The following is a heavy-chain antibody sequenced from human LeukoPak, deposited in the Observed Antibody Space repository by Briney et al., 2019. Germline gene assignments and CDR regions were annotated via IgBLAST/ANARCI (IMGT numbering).Heavy chain of an antibody. CDR2: IRYDGSNK. J-gene: IGHJ4*02. V-gene: IGHV3-30*02. CDR1: GFTFSSYG. D-gene: IGHD6-13*01. Sequence: GGSLRLSCAASGFTFSSYGMHWVRQAPGKGLEWVAFIRYDGSNKYYADSVKGRFTISRDNSKNTLYLQMNSLRAEDTAVYYCAKDLVRGSSWYASNFDYWGQGTLATVSS. CDR3: AKDLVRGSSWYASNFDY.